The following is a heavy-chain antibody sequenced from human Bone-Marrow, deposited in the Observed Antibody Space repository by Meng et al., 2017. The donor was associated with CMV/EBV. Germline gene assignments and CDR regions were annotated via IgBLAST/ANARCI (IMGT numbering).Heavy chain of an antibody. CDR3: ARGPMGGSFDP. Sequence: GSLRLSCTVSGGSISSYYWNWIRQPPGKGLEWIGYIYYSGSTNYNPSLKSRVTISVDTSKNQFSLKLSSVTAADTAVYYCARGPMGGSFDPWGQGTLVTVSS. J-gene: IGHJ5*02. CDR1: GGSISSYY. CDR2: IYYSGST. V-gene: IGHV4-59*01. D-gene: IGHD3-16*01.